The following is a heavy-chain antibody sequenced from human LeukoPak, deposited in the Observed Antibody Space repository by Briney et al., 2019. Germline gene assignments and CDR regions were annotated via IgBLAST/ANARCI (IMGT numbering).Heavy chain of an antibody. CDR2: IHYSGST. J-gene: IGHJ6*03. CDR1: GGSINTPNYY. D-gene: IGHD4-17*01. V-gene: IGHV4-61*01. Sequence: SETLSLTCTVSGGSINTPNYYWGWIRQTPGKGLEWIGNIHYSGSTNYNPSLKSRVTISVDTSKNQFSLKLSSVTAADTAVYYCARLLRYYYYYMDVWGKGTTVTISS. CDR3: ARLLRYYYYYMDV.